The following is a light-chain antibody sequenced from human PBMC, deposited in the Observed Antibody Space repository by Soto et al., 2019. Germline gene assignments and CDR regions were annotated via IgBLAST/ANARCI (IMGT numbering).Light chain of an antibody. CDR1: SGDIGGYDY. J-gene: IGLJ3*02. CDR3: TSYTSSSSLV. Sequence: QSALTQPPSASGSPGQSVTISCTGTSGDIGGYDYVSWYQQHPGKAPKLMIYEVSNRPSGVSNRFSGSKSGNTASLTISGLQAEDEADYYCTSYTSSSSLVFGGGTQLTVL. CDR2: EVS. V-gene: IGLV2-14*01.